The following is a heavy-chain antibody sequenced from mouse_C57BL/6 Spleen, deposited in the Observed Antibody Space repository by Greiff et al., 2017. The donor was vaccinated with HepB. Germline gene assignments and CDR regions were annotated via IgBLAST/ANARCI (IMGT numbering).Heavy chain of an antibody. D-gene: IGHD2-1*01. CDR2: IYPRSGNT. CDR1: GYTFTSYG. J-gene: IGHJ3*01. V-gene: IGHV1-81*01. Sequence: QLQLQQSGAELARPGASVQLSCKASGYTFTSYGISWVKQRTGQGLEWIGEIYPRSGNTYYNEKFKGKATLTADKSSSTAYMELRSLTSEDSAVYFCARYGYGNPAWFAYWGQGTLVTVSA. CDR3: ARYGYGNPAWFAY.